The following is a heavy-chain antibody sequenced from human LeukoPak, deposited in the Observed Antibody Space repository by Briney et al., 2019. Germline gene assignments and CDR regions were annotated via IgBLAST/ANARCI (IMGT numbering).Heavy chain of an antibody. CDR3: ARDQVGYGLDY. J-gene: IGHJ4*02. D-gene: IGHD5-18*01. CDR1: GGPINNQY. V-gene: IGHV4-59*11. Sequence: SETLSLTCIVSGGPINNQYWRWIRQPPGQGLEWVGYIFDTGNTNYNPSLKSRVAISLDTSKNQFSLKLSSVTAADTAVYYCARDQVGYGLDYWGQGTLVTVSS. CDR2: IFDTGNT.